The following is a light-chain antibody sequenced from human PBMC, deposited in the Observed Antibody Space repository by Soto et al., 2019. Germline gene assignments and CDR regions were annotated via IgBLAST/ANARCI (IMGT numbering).Light chain of an antibody. CDR2: GAS. CDR1: QSVSHN. Sequence: EIVMTQSPATLSVSPGEGATLSCRASQSVSHNLAWDQQKPGQAPRLLIYGASTRATGIPTRFSGSGSGTEFTLTISSLQSEDCAVYYCEQYNSWPPLYTFGQGTKLEIK. CDR3: EQYNSWPPLYT. V-gene: IGKV3-15*01. J-gene: IGKJ2*01.